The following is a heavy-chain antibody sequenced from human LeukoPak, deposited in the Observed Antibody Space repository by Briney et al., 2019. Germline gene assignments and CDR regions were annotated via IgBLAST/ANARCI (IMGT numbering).Heavy chain of an antibody. CDR1: GGSISSSSYY. CDR3: ASLASVAVEKPFDY. CDR2: IYYSGST. J-gene: IGHJ4*02. D-gene: IGHD2-15*01. Sequence: SETLFLTCTVSGGSISSSSYYWGWIRQPPGKGLEWIGSIYYSGSTYYNPSLKSRVTISVDTSKNQFSLKLTSVTAADTTVYYCASLASVAVEKPFDYWGQGTLVTVSS. V-gene: IGHV4-39*01.